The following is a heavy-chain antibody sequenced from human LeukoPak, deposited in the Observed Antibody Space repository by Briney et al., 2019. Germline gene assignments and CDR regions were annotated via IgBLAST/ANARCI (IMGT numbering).Heavy chain of an antibody. J-gene: IGHJ5*02. CDR3: ARSVGATTDWFDP. CDR2: IWFDASNK. Sequence: GRSLRLSCAASGFTFSSYGMCWVRPAPGKGLEWVAVIWFDASNKYYADSVKGRFTISRDNSKNTLYLEMNSLRGEDTAVYYCARSVGATTDWFDPWGQGTQVIVSS. CDR1: GFTFSSYG. D-gene: IGHD1-26*01. V-gene: IGHV3-33*01.